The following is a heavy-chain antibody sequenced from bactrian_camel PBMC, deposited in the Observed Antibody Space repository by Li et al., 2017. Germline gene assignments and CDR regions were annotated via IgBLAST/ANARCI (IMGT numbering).Heavy chain of an antibody. V-gene: IGHV3S40*01. Sequence: VQLVESGGGSVQAGGSLGLSCAASGYIGSSTCMGWFRQAPGKEREGVAAVYIGADTVYNADSVTADSVKGRFTISQDNAKNAVILQMNNLRPDDTAMYFCAADPRPLFGTIATMTREASMDYWGKGTQVTVS. D-gene: IGHD4*01. CDR1: GYIGSSTC. J-gene: IGHJ7*01. CDR2: VYIGADTV.